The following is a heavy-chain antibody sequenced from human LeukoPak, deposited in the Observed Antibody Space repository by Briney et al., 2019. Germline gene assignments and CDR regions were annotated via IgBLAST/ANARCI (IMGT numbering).Heavy chain of an antibody. J-gene: IGHJ4*02. CDR1: GFTFSSYA. CDR3: AKGSGVVVAGTRGYFDY. V-gene: IGHV3-23*01. D-gene: IGHD2-15*01. CDR2: ISGSGGST. Sequence: GVPLRLSCAASGFTFSSYAMSWVRQAPGKGLEWVSAISGSGGSTYYADSVKGRFTISRDNSKNTLYLQMNSLRAEDTAVYYCAKGSGVVVAGTRGYFDYWGQGTLVTVSS.